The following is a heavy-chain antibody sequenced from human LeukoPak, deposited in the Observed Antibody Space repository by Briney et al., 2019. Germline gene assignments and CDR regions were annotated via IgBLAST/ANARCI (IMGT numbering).Heavy chain of an antibody. J-gene: IGHJ6*04. CDR2: IRYDGGNK. V-gene: IGHV3-30*02. D-gene: IGHD3-10*02. Sequence: GGSLRLSCAASGFTFSSYGMHWVRQAPGKGLEWVTFIRYDGGNKYYADSVKGRFTISRDNAKNSLYLQMNSLRAEDTAVYYCAELGITMIGGVWGKGTTVTISS. CDR1: GFTFSSYG. CDR3: AELGITMIGGV.